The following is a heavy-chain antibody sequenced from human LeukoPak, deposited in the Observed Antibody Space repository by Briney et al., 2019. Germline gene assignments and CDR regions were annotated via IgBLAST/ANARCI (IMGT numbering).Heavy chain of an antibody. J-gene: IGHJ5*01. D-gene: IGHD2-8*01. CDR1: GGSISSYY. CDR2: IHYSGSS. V-gene: IGHV4-59*03. CDR3: ALAPNSNWFDF. Sequence: RPSETLSLTCTVSGGSISSYYWSWIRQPPGKGLEWIGNIHYSGSSVYNPSLKSRGTISIDTSRRQFFLKLNSVTAADTAVYFCALAPNSNWFDFWGPGTLVTVSS.